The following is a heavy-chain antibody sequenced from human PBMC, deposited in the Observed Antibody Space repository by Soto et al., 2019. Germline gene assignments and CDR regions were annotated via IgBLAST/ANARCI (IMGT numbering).Heavy chain of an antibody. J-gene: IGHJ4*02. CDR1: GFTFSNAW. D-gene: IGHD2-2*01. Sequence: PGGSLRLSCAASGFTFSNAWMNWVRQAPGKGLEWVGRIKSKTDGGTTDYAAPVKGRFTISRDDSKNTLYLQMNSLKTEYTAVYYCTTWHPLDIVLVPAAMPNDYWGQGSLVTVSS. CDR2: IKSKTDGGTT. V-gene: IGHV3-15*07. CDR3: TTWHPLDIVLVPAAMPNDY.